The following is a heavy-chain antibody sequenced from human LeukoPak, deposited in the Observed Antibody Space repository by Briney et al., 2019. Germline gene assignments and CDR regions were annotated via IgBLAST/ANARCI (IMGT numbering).Heavy chain of an antibody. Sequence: GESLKISCKGSGYSFTTHWIGWVRQMPGKGLEWMGIIYPDDSNTRYSPSFQGQVTLSADKSINTAYLQWSSLRASDTAMYYCARLEEDLTLGVAGYWFVPWGQGPLVTVSS. V-gene: IGHV5-51*01. CDR2: IYPDDSNT. CDR1: GYSFTTHW. CDR3: ARLEEDLTLGVAGYWFVP. D-gene: IGHD3-16*01. J-gene: IGHJ5*02.